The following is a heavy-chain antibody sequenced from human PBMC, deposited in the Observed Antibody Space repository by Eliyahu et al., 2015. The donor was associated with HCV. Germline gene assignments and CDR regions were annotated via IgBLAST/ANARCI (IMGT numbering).Heavy chain of an antibody. CDR3: ARGIGGYAAAWFDP. CDR1: GYTFTSYG. J-gene: IGHJ5*02. D-gene: IGHD5-12*01. V-gene: IGHV1-18*04. Sequence: GYTFTSYGISWVRQAPGQGLEWMGWISAYNGNTNYAQKLQGRVTMTTDTSTSTAYMELRSLRSDDTAVYYCARGIGGYAAAWFDPWGQGTLVTVSS. CDR2: ISAYNGNT.